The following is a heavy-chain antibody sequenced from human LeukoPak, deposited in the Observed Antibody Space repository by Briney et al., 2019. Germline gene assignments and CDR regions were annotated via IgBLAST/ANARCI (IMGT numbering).Heavy chain of an antibody. Sequence: ASVKVSCKASGSTFTGYYMHWVRQAPGQGLEWMGWINPNSGGTNYAQKFQGRVTMTRDTSISTAYMELSRLRSDGTAVYYCARVIVPAVDWFDPWGQGTLVTVSS. CDR2: INPNSGGT. CDR1: GSTFTGYY. D-gene: IGHD2-2*01. J-gene: IGHJ5*02. CDR3: ARVIVPAVDWFDP. V-gene: IGHV1-2*02.